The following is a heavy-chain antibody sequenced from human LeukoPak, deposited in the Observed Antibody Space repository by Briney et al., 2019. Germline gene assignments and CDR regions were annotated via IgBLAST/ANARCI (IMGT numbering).Heavy chain of an antibody. CDR1: GYTFTGYY. V-gene: IGHV1-2*04. CDR3: ARDRVFGVVFGRLDP. CDR2: INPNSGGT. Sequence: ASVKVSCKASGYTFTGYYMHWVRQAPGQGLEWMGWINPNSGGTNYAQKFQGWVTMTRDTSISTVYMELSGLRSDDTAIYYCARDRVFGVVFGRLDPWGQGTLVIVST. J-gene: IGHJ5*02. D-gene: IGHD3-3*01.